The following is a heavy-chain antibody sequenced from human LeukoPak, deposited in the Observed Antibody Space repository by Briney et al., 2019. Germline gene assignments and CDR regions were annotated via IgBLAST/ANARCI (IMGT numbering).Heavy chain of an antibody. CDR1: GFTFDDYA. J-gene: IGHJ3*02. CDR3: ARYCSSTSCYHLDAFDI. CDR2: ISWNSGSI. V-gene: IGHV3-9*03. D-gene: IGHD2-2*01. Sequence: GRSLRLSCAASGFTFDDYAMPWVRQAPGKGLEWVSGISWNSGSIGYADSVKGRFTISRDNARNSLYLQMNSLRAEDMALYYCARYCSSTSCYHLDAFDIWGQGTMVTVSS.